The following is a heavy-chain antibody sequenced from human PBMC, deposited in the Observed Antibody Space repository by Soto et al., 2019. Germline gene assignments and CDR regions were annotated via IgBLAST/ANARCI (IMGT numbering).Heavy chain of an antibody. CDR2: ISGNSGKT. V-gene: IGHV3-23*01. J-gene: IGHJ4*01. CDR1: GFTFSSYA. D-gene: IGHD2-8*01. Sequence: EVQLLESGGGLVQPGGSLRLSCTASGFTFSSYAMSWVRQAPGKELEWVSTISGNSGKTNYAESVKGRFSISRDNSKNTVYLQLDSLRAEDTAVYFCAKLGFVLMELYYFHQWGHGTLVTVSS. CDR3: AKLGFVLMELYYFHQ.